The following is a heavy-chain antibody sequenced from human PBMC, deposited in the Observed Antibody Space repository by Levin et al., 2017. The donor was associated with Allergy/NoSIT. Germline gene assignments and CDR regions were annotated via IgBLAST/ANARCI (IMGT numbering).Heavy chain of an antibody. CDR1: GFTFSSYA. CDR2: ISYDGSNK. D-gene: IGHD4-17*01. Sequence: GESLKISCAASGFTFSSYAMHWVRQAPGKGLEWVAVISYDGSNKYYADSVKGRFTISRDNSKNTLYLQMNSLRAEDTAVYYCASSGGMTTVTTWFVDDDGMDVWGQGTTVTVSS. V-gene: IGHV3-30-3*01. J-gene: IGHJ6*02. CDR3: ASSGGMTTVTTWFVDDDGMDV.